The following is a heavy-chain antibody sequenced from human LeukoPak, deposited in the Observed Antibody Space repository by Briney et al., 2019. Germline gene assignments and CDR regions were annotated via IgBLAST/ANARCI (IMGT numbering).Heavy chain of an antibody. CDR3: ARANYPYSGSYWFDP. CDR2: IYYSGST. J-gene: IGHJ5*02. CDR1: GGSISSYY. D-gene: IGHD1-26*01. Sequence: SETLSLTCTVSGGSISSYYWSWIRQPPGKGLEWIGYIYYSGSTNYNPSLKSRVTISVDTSKNQFSLKLSSVTAADTAVYYCARANYPYSGSYWFDPWGQGTPVTVSS. V-gene: IGHV4-59*01.